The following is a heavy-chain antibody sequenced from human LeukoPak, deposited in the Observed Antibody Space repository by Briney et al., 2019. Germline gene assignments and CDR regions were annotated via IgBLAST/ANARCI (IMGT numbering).Heavy chain of an antibody. CDR2: IYSSGST. Sequence: GVSLRLSCAASGFTVRSHYMSWARHSPEKGLEWVSVIYSSGSTYYTHSLNRRITISRDNSKNTLYLQMNSLRAEDTAVYYCARDGWLHYGSGSRYAFDIWGQGTMVTVSS. D-gene: IGHD3-10*01. J-gene: IGHJ3*02. V-gene: IGHV3-66*03. CDR1: GFTVRSHY. CDR3: ARDGWLHYGSGSRYAFDI.